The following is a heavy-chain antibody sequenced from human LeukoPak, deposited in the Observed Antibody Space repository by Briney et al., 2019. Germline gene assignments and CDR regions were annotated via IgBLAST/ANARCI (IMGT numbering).Heavy chain of an antibody. J-gene: IGHJ4*02. Sequence: ESGPTLVNPTQTLTLTCTFSGFSLSTSGMCVSWIRQPPGKALEWLARIDWDDDRYYSTSLKTRLTISKDPSKNQVVLTMTNMDPVDTATCYCARASYDYGGNDFDYWGQGTLVTVSS. CDR3: ARASYDYGGNDFDY. CDR1: GFSLSTSGMC. D-gene: IGHD4-23*01. V-gene: IGHV2-70*11. CDR2: IDWDDDR.